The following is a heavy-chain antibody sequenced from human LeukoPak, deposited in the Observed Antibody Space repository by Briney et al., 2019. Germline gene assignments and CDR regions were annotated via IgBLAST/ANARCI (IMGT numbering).Heavy chain of an antibody. V-gene: IGHV3-7*01. CDR1: GFTFSSYW. J-gene: IGHJ3*02. D-gene: IGHD1-26*01. Sequence: GGSLRLSCAASGFTFSSYWMSWVRQAPGKGLEWVANIKQDGSEKYYVDSVKGRFTISRDNAKNSLYLQMNSLRAEDTAVYYCARDLGPELLIAFDIWGQGTMVTVSS. CDR2: IKQDGSEK. CDR3: ARDLGPELLIAFDI.